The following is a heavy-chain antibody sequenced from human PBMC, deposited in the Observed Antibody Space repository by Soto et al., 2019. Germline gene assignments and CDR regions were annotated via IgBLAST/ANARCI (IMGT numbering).Heavy chain of an antibody. V-gene: IGHV3-48*02. CDR1: GFTFSSYS. J-gene: IGHJ6*02. CDR3: VRDVYGMGIAVATKYYYYGMDV. D-gene: IGHD6-19*01. Sequence: GGSLRLSCAASGFTFSSYSMNWVRQAPGKGLEWVSYISSSSSTIYYADSVKGRFTISRDNAKNSLYLQMNSLRDEDTAVYYCVRDVYGMGIAVATKYYYYGMDVWGQGTTVTVSS. CDR2: ISSSSSTI.